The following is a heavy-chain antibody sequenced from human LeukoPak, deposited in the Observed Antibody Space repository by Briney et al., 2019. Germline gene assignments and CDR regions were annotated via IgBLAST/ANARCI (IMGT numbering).Heavy chain of an antibody. CDR1: GDSVSSNSAA. CDR3: ARDPDVYCGGVCWFDY. Sequence: SQTLSLTCAISGDSVSSNSAAWNWIRQSPSRGLEWLGRTYYRSKRYNDYAVSVKSRITINPDTSKNQFSLQLNSVTPEDTAVYYCARDPDVYCGGVCWFDYWGQGTLVTVSS. V-gene: IGHV6-1*01. CDR2: TYYRSKRYN. D-gene: IGHD2-21*02. J-gene: IGHJ4*02.